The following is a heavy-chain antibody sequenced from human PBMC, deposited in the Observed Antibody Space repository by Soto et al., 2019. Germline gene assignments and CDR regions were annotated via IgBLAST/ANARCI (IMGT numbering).Heavy chain of an antibody. Sequence: AQKLSLEPSRLTPHVYWMQCVSPTSRKGLVWVSRINSDGSSTSYADSVKGRCTISRDNAKNTLYLQMNSLRAEDTAVYYFARVKAAAGYYYYGMGVSGHGTTVTSP. CDR1: RLTPHVYW. CDR2: INSDGSST. D-gene: IGHD6-13*01. J-gene: IGHJ6*02. CDR3: ARVKAAAGYYYYGMGV. V-gene: IGHV3-74*01.